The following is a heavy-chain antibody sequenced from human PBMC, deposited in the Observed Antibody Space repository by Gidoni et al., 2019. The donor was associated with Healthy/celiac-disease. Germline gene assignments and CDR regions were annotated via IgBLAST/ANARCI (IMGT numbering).Heavy chain of an antibody. V-gene: IGHV3-23*01. J-gene: IGHJ2*01. Sequence: EVQLLESGGGLVQPGGSLRLSCAASGFTFSSYAMSWVRPAPGKGLEWFSAISGSVGAPYNADSVKARLTIPRDNSKTPLYLQRNSLRAEDRAVYYGAKDWARLNLGLERYFDLWGRGTLVPVSS. CDR2: ISGSVGAP. D-gene: IGHD6-6*01. CDR1: GFTFSSYA. CDR3: AKDWARLNLGLERYFDL.